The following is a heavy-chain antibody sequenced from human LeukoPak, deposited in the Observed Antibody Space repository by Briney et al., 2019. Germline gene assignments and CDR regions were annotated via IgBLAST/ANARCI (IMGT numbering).Heavy chain of an antibody. V-gene: IGHV3-23*01. CDR1: GFTFSSYA. Sequence: GGSLRLSCAASGFTFSSYAVTWVRQAPGKGLEWVSAISGSGGCTYYADSVKGRFTISRDNSKNTLYLQMNSLRAEDTAMYYCAKGGYSSSSPPDYWGQGTLVTVSS. CDR3: AKGGYSSSSPPDY. D-gene: IGHD6-13*01. CDR2: ISGSGGCT. J-gene: IGHJ4*02.